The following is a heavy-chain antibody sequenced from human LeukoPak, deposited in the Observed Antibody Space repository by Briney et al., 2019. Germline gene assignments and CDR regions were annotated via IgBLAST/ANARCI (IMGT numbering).Heavy chain of an antibody. CDR3: AKLASGSYYRAWFDP. CDR2: ISGSGGST. V-gene: IGHV3-23*01. Sequence: GGSLRLSCAASGFTFSSYAMSWVRQAPGKGLEWVSAISGSGGSTYYADSVTGRFTISRDNSKNTLYLQMNSLRAEDTAVYYCAKLASGSYYRAWFDPWGQGTLVTVSS. J-gene: IGHJ5*02. CDR1: GFTFSSYA. D-gene: IGHD1-26*01.